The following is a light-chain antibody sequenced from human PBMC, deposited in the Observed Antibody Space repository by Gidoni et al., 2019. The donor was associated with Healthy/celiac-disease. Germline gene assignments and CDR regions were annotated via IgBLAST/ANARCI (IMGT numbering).Light chain of an antibody. V-gene: IGLV2-8*01. CDR3: SSYACSNNYV. J-gene: IGLJ1*01. Sequence: QSALTQPPSASGAPGQSVTISCTGTSSDIGNYNYVSWCQQHPGKAPILMIDEVSKRPSGVPDRFSGSKSGNSASLTVSGLQPEDEADYYCSSYACSNNYVFGTGTKVTVL. CDR1: SSDIGNYNY. CDR2: EVS.